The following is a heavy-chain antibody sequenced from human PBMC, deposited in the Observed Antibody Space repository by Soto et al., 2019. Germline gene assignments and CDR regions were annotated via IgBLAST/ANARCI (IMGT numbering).Heavy chain of an antibody. V-gene: IGHV4-59*01. CDR3: ARDATTRGIDAFDI. D-gene: IGHD4-17*01. Sequence: KPSETLSLTCTVSGGSISGYYWSWIRQPPGKGLEWIAYIFYGGSTNYNPSLKSRVTLSGDTSKNQFSLKLSSVTAADTAVYYCARDATTRGIDAFDIWGQGTMVT. J-gene: IGHJ3*02. CDR1: GGSISGYY. CDR2: IFYGGST.